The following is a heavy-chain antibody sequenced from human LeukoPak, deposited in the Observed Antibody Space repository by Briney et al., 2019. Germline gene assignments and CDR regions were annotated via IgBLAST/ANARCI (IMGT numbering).Heavy chain of an antibody. V-gene: IGHV3-30*02. Sequence: GGSLRLSCAASGFTFSGYGMHWVRQAPGKGLEWVAFVRYDSSNKYYADSVKGRFTVSRDNSKNMLYLQMNSLRAEDTAVYYCAKGGRYSGYDSFDYWGQGTLVTVSS. J-gene: IGHJ4*02. CDR1: GFTFSGYG. D-gene: IGHD5-12*01. CDR2: VRYDSSNK. CDR3: AKGGRYSGYDSFDY.